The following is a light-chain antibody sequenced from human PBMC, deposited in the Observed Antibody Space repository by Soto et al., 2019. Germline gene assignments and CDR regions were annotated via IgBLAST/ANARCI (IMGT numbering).Light chain of an antibody. J-gene: IGKJ5*01. CDR2: GAS. CDR1: QSVDSTY. Sequence: EIVLTQSPGTLALSPGERATLSCRASQSVDSTYLAWYQHKFGQAPRLLIYGASSRATGIPDRFSGSGSGTDFTLSISRLEPEYFAVYYCQQDGNSPPTPFGPGTRPAIK. V-gene: IGKV3-20*01. CDR3: QQDGNSPPTP.